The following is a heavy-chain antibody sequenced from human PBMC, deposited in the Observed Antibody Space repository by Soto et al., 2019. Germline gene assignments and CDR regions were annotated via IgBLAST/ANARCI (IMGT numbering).Heavy chain of an antibody. Sequence: PGESLKISCKGSGYNFTRHWITWVRQMPGKGLEWMGRIDPSDSYTNYSPSFQGHVSISADKSITTAYLQWSSLKASDTAIYYCARHGYSSRFNWLDPWGQGTLVTVSS. D-gene: IGHD6-13*01. CDR3: ARHGYSSRFNWLDP. V-gene: IGHV5-10-1*01. CDR2: IDPSDSYT. J-gene: IGHJ5*02. CDR1: GYNFTRHW.